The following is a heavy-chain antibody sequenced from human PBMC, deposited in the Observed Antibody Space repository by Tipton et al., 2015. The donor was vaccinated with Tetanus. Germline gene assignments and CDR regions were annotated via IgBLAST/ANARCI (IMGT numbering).Heavy chain of an antibody. V-gene: IGHV4-61*01. J-gene: IGHJ4*01. D-gene: IGHD2-8*02. CDR2: IYYSGST. Sequence: TLSLTCTVSGGSVNSGTYYWSWIRQPPGKGLEWIGCIYYSGSTNYNPSLKSRVTISVDTSKNQISLQLRSVTAADTAVYYCARYHCTGTTCQHLDHWGQGTLVTVSS. CDR1: GGSVNSGTYY. CDR3: ARYHCTGTTCQHLDH.